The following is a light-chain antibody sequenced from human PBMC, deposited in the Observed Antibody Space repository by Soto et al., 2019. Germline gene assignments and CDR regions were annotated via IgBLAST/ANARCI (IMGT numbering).Light chain of an antibody. CDR1: STDVGGYNY. CDR2: EVS. Sequence: QSALTQPPSAAGSPGQSVTISCTGTSTDVGGYNYVSWYQQYPGKAPKLMIYEVSKRPSGVPDRFSGSKSGNTASLTVSGLQDEDEADYYCSSYAGSGLVFGTGTKVTVL. J-gene: IGLJ1*01. CDR3: SSYAGSGLV. V-gene: IGLV2-8*01.